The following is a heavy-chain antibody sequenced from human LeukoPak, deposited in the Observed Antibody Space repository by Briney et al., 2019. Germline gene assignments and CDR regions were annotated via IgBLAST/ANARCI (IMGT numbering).Heavy chain of an antibody. V-gene: IGHV4-4*09. CDR1: GVSMSAFQ. Sequence: SETLSLTCTVSGVSMSAFQWSWVRQSPEKGLEWIGCVNTKGETNYNPSLKSRVITSVDTSKIQFSLRLTSVTAADTAVYYCATSNDAKIAPFDHWGQGALVTVSS. D-gene: IGHD2-8*01. CDR2: VNTKGET. CDR3: ATSNDAKIAPFDH. J-gene: IGHJ4*02.